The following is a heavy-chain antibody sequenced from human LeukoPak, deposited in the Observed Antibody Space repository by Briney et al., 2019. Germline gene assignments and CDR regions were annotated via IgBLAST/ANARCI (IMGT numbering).Heavy chain of an antibody. CDR2: ISGSGGST. J-gene: IGHJ4*02. V-gene: IGHV3-23*01. D-gene: IGHD3/OR15-3a*01. Sequence: GGSLRLSCAASGFTFSSYDMSWVRQAPGKGLEWVSGISGSGGSTYYADSVKGRFTISRDNSKNTLFLQMNSLRAEDTAVYYCAKVPLWTGLKYFDYWGQGTLVTVSS. CDR3: AKVPLWTGLKYFDY. CDR1: GFTFSSYD.